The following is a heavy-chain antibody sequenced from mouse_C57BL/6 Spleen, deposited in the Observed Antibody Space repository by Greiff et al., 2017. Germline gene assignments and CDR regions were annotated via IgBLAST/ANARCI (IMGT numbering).Heavy chain of an antibody. CDR2: IYPGSGST. V-gene: IGHV1-55*01. Sequence: QVQLQQPGAELVKPGASVKMSCKASGYTFTSYWITWVKQRPGQGLEWSGDIYPGSGSTNYNEKFKSKATLTVDTSSSTAYMQLSSLTSEDSAVYYCARRRYYGSSSLAYWGQGTLVTVSA. J-gene: IGHJ3*01. CDR1: GYTFTSYW. D-gene: IGHD1-1*01. CDR3: ARRRYYGSSSLAY.